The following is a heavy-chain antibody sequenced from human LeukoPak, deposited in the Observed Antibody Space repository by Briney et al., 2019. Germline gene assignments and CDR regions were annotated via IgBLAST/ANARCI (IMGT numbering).Heavy chain of an antibody. V-gene: IGHV1-46*01. Sequence: ASVKVSCKASGYTFTSYYIHWVRQPPGQGLEWMGIINPGGGTTSSPQKFQGRVTMTRDTSTSTVYLELSSLRSEDTAVYYCARGYSSSVHYWGQGTLVTVSS. D-gene: IGHD6-13*01. CDR2: INPGGGTT. CDR3: ARGYSSSVHY. J-gene: IGHJ4*02. CDR1: GYTFTSYY.